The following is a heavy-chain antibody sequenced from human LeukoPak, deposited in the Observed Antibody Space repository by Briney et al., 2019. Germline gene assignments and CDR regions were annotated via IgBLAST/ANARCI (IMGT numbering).Heavy chain of an antibody. J-gene: IGHJ4*02. Sequence: ASQTLSLTCTVSGGSISSGSYYWSWIRQPAGKGLEWIGRIYTSGSTNYNPSLKSRVTISVDTSKNQFSLKLSSVTAADTAVYYCARFEYSSSPAFDYWGQGTLVTVSS. CDR3: ARFEYSSSPAFDY. D-gene: IGHD6-6*01. CDR2: IYTSGST. CDR1: GGSISSGSYY. V-gene: IGHV4-61*02.